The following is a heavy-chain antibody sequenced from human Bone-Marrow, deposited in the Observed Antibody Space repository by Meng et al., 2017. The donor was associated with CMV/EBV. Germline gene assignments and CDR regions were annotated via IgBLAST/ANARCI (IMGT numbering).Heavy chain of an antibody. V-gene: IGHV3-21*01. CDR3: ARDWVTGTPRDFDY. Sequence: GGSLRLSCAASRFTFSSYAMHWVRQAPGKGLEWVSSISSSSSYIYYADSVKGRFTISRDNAKNSLYLQMNSLRAEDTAVYYCARDWVTGTPRDFDYWGQGTLVTVSS. CDR2: ISSSSSYI. J-gene: IGHJ4*02. D-gene: IGHD1-20*01. CDR1: RFTFSSYA.